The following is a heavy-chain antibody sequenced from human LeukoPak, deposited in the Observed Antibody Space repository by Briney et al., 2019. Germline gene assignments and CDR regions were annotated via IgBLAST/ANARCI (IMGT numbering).Heavy chain of an antibody. CDR1: GYTFSSYG. CDR3: ARDIGIVVAGTVDY. Sequence: ASVKVSCKATGYTFSSYGISWVRQAPGQGLEWMGWISAYNGDTNYAQKLQGRLTMTTDTSTSTAYMELRSLRSGDTAVYYCARDIGIVVAGTVDYWGQGTLVTVSS. CDR2: ISAYNGDT. D-gene: IGHD6-19*01. V-gene: IGHV1-18*01. J-gene: IGHJ4*02.